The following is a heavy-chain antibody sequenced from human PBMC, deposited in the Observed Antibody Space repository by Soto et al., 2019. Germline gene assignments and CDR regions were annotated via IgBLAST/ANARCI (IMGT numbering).Heavy chain of an antibody. V-gene: IGHV4-31*03. CDR2: IYYSGST. J-gene: IGHJ6*02. Sequence: QVQLQESGPGLVKPSQTLSLTCTVSGGSISSVGYYWSCIRQHPGKGLEWIGYIYYSGSTYYNPSLKSRVTISVDTVKNQFSLKLSSVTAADTAVYYCASLGNWNYYGYYYYGMDVWGQGTTVTVSS. CDR1: GGSISSVGYY. CDR3: ASLGNWNYYGYYYYGMDV. D-gene: IGHD1-7*01.